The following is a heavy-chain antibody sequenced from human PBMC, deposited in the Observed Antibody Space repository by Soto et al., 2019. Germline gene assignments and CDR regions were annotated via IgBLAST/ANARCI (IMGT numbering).Heavy chain of an antibody. CDR3: ARNLDGPMPYFDY. D-gene: IGHD2-2*01. J-gene: IGHJ4*02. CDR2: ISYDGSNK. V-gene: IGHV3-30-3*01. CDR1: GFTFSSYA. Sequence: PGGSLRLSCAASGFTFSSYAMHWVRQAPGKGLEWVAVISYDGSNKYYADSVKGRFTISRDNSKNTLYLQMNSLRVEDTAVYYCARNLDGPMPYFDYWGQGTLVTVSS.